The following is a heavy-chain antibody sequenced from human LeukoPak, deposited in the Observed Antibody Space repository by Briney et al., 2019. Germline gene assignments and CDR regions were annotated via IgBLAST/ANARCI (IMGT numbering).Heavy chain of an antibody. CDR1: GYTLTELS. Sequence: ASVKVSCKVPGYTLTELSMHWVRQAPGKGLEWMGGFDPEDGETIYAQKFQGRVTMTEDTSTDTAYMELSSLRSEDTAVYYCATDYNPYGSGRIYYFDYWGQGTLVTVSS. J-gene: IGHJ4*02. D-gene: IGHD3-10*01. V-gene: IGHV1-24*01. CDR3: ATDYNPYGSGRIYYFDY. CDR2: FDPEDGET.